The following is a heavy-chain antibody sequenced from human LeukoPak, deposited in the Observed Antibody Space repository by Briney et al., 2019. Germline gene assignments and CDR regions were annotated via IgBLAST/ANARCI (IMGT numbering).Heavy chain of an antibody. Sequence: ASVKVSCKASGYTFTGYYMHWVRQAPGQGLEWMGWINPNSGGTNYAQKFQGRVTMTRDTSISTAYMELSRLRSDDTAVYYCARERSSIAAAGTGWFDPWGQGTLVTVSS. CDR3: ARERSSIAAAGTGWFDP. D-gene: IGHD6-13*01. V-gene: IGHV1-2*02. J-gene: IGHJ5*02. CDR1: GYTFTGYY. CDR2: INPNSGGT.